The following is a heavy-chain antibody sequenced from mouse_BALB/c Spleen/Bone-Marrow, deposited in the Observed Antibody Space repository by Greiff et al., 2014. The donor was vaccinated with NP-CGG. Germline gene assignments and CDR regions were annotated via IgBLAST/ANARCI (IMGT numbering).Heavy chain of an antibody. CDR2: IWGDGSM. Sequence: QVQLKESGPGLVAPSQSLSITCTVSGFSLSGYGVSWVRQPSGKGLEWLGVIWGDGSMNYHSALISRLSISKDNSKSQVFLELNSLQTDDTATYYCAKTNRYGYAMDYWGQGTSVTVSS. CDR3: AKTNRYGYAMDY. J-gene: IGHJ4*01. CDR1: GFSLSGYG. V-gene: IGHV2-3*01. D-gene: IGHD1-1*01.